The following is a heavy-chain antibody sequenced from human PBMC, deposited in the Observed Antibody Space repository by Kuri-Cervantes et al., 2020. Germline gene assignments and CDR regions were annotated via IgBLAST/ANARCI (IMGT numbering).Heavy chain of an antibody. CDR3: AREGGTPRDWYFDL. V-gene: IGHV3-21*04. D-gene: IGHD2-15*01. CDR2: ISSSSSYI. Sequence: GGSLRLSCAASGFTFSSYSMNWVRQAPGKGLEWVSSISSSSSYIYYADSVKGRFTISRDNAKNSLYLQMNSLRAEDTALYYCAREGGTPRDWYFDLWGRGTLVTVSS. J-gene: IGHJ2*01. CDR1: GFTFSSYS.